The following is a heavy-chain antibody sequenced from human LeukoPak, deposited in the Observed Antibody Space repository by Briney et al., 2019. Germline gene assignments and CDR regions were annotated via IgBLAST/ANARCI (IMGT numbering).Heavy chain of an antibody. V-gene: IGHV4-61*02. CDR2: IYTSGST. D-gene: IGHD1-26*01. Sequence: PSETLSLTCTVSGGPISSGSYYWSWIRQPSGKGLEWIGRIYTSGSTNYNPSLKSRVTISVDTSKNQFSLKLSSVTAADTAVYYCARERVSGSYYSEPAFDYWGQGTLVTVSS. J-gene: IGHJ4*02. CDR3: ARERVSGSYYSEPAFDY. CDR1: GGPISSGSYY.